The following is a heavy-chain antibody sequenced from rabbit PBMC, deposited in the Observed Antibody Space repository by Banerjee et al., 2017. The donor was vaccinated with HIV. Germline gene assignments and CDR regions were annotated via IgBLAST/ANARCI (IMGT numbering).Heavy chain of an antibody. J-gene: IGHJ4*01. D-gene: IGHD1-1*01. CDR1: GFSFSDRDV. CDR3: ARDLTSSDGYFDL. Sequence: QEQLVESGGGLVKPEGSLTLTCKASGFSFSDRDVMCWVRQAPGKGLQWIACINVYTGKPVYATWAKGRFTISRTSSTTVTLQMTSLTAADTATYFCARDLTSSDGYFDLWGPGTLVTVS. V-gene: IGHV1S45*01. CDR2: INVYTGKP.